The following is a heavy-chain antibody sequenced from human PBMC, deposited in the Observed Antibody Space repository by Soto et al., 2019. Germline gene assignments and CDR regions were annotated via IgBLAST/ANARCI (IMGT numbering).Heavy chain of an antibody. V-gene: IGHV1-18*04. J-gene: IGHJ4*02. Sequence: ASVKVSCKASGYPFSNHGITWVRQVPGQGLEWMGWISTFNGNTNYAQKFQGRVTMTTDTSTNTADMELRSLDSDDTAVYYCARLTGYSSGWFDFWGQGTLVTVSS. CDR3: ARLTGYSSGWFDF. CDR2: ISTFNGNT. D-gene: IGHD6-19*01. CDR1: GYPFSNHG.